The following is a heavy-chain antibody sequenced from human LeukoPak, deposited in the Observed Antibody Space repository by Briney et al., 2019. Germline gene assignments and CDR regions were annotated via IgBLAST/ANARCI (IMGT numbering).Heavy chain of an antibody. J-gene: IGHJ4*02. CDR1: GFNFGSYS. CDR2: ISGSGGST. D-gene: IGHD1-14*01. CDR3: VRIIYFDY. Sequence: GGSLRLSCAASGFNFGSYSMTWVRQAPGKGLEWVSSISGSGGSTYYADSVKGRFTISRDNSKNTLHLQMNSLRAEDTAVYYCVRIIYFDYWGQGTLVTVSS. V-gene: IGHV3-23*01.